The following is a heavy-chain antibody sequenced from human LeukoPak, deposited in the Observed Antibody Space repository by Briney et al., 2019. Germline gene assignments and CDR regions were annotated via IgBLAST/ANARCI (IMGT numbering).Heavy chain of an antibody. Sequence: SGGSLRLSCAASGFTFSDYYMSWIRQAPGKGLEWVSYISSSGSTIYYADSVKGRFTISRDNAKNSLYLQMNSLRAEDTAVYYCARGKYDSSGYPLLGFDYWGQGTLVTVSS. V-gene: IGHV3-11*04. CDR3: ARGKYDSSGYPLLGFDY. J-gene: IGHJ4*02. CDR1: GFTFSDYY. D-gene: IGHD3-22*01. CDR2: ISSSGSTI.